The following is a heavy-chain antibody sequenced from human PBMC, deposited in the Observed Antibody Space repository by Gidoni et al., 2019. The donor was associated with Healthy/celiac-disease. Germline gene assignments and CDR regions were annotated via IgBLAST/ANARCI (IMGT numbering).Heavy chain of an antibody. Sequence: QLQLQESGPGLVKPSETLSLTCTVSGGSISSSSYYWGWIRQPPGKGLEWIGSIYYSGSTYYNPSLKSRVTISVDTSKNQFSLKLSSVTAADTAVYYCARLHYCSSTSCYTTFRYYYYGMDVWGQGTTVTVSS. D-gene: IGHD2-2*02. J-gene: IGHJ6*02. CDR3: ARLHYCSSTSCYTTFRYYYYGMDV. CDR1: GGSISSSSYY. V-gene: IGHV4-39*01. CDR2: IYYSGST.